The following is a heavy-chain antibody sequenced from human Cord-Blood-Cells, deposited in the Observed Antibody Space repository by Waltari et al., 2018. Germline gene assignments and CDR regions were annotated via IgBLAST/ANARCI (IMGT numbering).Heavy chain of an antibody. CDR3: ARHPPPYYDSSGYDY. D-gene: IGHD3-22*01. V-gene: IGHV4-39*01. CDR1: GGSISSSSYY. Sequence: QLQLQESGPGLVKPSETLSLTCTVSGGSISSSSYYWGWIRQPPGKGLEWIGRIYYSGSTYYNPSLESRVTISVDTSKNQFSLKLSSVTAADTAVYYCARHPPPYYDSSGYDYWGQGTLVTVSS. CDR2: IYYSGST. J-gene: IGHJ4*02.